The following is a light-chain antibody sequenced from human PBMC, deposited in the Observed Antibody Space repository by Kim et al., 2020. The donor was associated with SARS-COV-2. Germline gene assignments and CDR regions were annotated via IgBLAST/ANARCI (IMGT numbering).Light chain of an antibody. CDR3: QQYINWPPLT. V-gene: IGKV3-15*01. Sequence: SPGVRVTLPRRASHSVGSNLAWYQQYPGQAPGLLIYGPSTSAPGGPDRFSGSGSGTDFTLTISILQSEDFAVYHCQQYINWPPLTFGGGTKVDIK. J-gene: IGKJ4*01. CDR2: GPS. CDR1: HSVGSN.